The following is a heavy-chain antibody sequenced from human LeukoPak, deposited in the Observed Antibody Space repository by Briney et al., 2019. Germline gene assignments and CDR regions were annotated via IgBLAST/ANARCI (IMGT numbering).Heavy chain of an antibody. J-gene: IGHJ5*02. CDR1: GFTFSSYA. CDR3: ARDRCSGGGCYGRNWFDP. D-gene: IGHD2-15*01. CDR2: ISNSGSTI. V-gene: IGHV3-48*03. Sequence: GGSLRLSCAASGFTFSSYAMNWVRQAPGKGLEWVSYISNSGSTIYYADSVKGRFTISRDNAKNSLYLQMNSLRAEDTAVYYCARDRCSGGGCYGRNWFDPWGQGTLVTVSS.